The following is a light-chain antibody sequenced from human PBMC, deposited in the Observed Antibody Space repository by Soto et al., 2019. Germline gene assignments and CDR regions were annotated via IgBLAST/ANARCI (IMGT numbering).Light chain of an antibody. V-gene: IGLV2-14*01. CDR3: NSYTSTNTLV. CDR2: GVS. Sequence: QSALTQPASVSGSPGQSITISCTGTSSDVGDYNYVSWYQQHPGKAPKLIIYGVSNRPSGISNRFSGSKSGNTASLTISGLHAEDEADYYCNSYTSTNTLVFGGGTKVTVL. J-gene: IGLJ2*01. CDR1: SSDVGDYNY.